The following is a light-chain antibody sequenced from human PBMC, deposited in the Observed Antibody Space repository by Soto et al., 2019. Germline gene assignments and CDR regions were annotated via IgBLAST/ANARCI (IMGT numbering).Light chain of an antibody. CDR1: QSVSSSY. V-gene: IGKV3-20*01. J-gene: IGKJ2*02. CDR3: QQYGSSPLPECT. CDR2: GAS. Sequence: EIVLTQSPGTLSLSPGERATLSCRASQSVSSSYLAWYQQKPGQAPRLLIYGASSRATGIPDRFSGRWSGTDFTLTISRLEPEDFAVYYCQQYGSSPLPECTFGQGTKLEIK.